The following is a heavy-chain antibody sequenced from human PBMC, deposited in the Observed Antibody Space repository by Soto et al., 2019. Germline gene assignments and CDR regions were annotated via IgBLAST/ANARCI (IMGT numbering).Heavy chain of an antibody. J-gene: IGHJ4*02. Sequence: EVQLVESGGDLVQRGGSLRLSSVASGFTFSLYSKNWVRQAPGKGLEWFSYITSATKTIKYADYVKGRLTISRDNAKNSVYLQMNSLRDEDTAVYYCARSVEGHLEYWGQGTVVTVSS. D-gene: IGHD6-19*01. CDR1: GFTFSLYS. V-gene: IGHV3-48*02. CDR2: ITSATKTI. CDR3: ARSVEGHLEY.